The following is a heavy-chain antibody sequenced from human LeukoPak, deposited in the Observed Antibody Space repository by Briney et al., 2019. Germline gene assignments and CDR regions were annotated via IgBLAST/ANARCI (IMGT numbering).Heavy chain of an antibody. CDR3: ARENIVGSTWGDIDY. CDR1: GFSFSSYA. V-gene: IGHV3-23*01. D-gene: IGHD1-26*01. CDR2: ISKSGDST. J-gene: IGHJ4*02. Sequence: PGGSLRLSCAASGFSFSSYAMSWVRQAPGKGLEWVSAISKSGDSTFYADSVKGRFTISRDNAKNSLYLQMNSLRAEDTAVYYCARENIVGSTWGDIDYWGQGTLVTVSS.